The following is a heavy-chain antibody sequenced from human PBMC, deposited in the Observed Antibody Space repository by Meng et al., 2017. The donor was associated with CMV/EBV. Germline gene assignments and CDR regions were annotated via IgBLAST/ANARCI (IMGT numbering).Heavy chain of an antibody. CDR2: INPNSGGT. V-gene: IGHV1-2*02. CDR1: GYTFTGYY. CDR3: ARGRLIVVVPAAIAGVRIAAALSMDV. Sequence: ASVKVSCKASGYTFTGYYTHWVRQAPGQGLEWMGWINPNSGGTNYAQKFQGRVTMTRDTSISTAYMELSRLRSDDTAVYYCARGRLIVVVPAAIAGVRIAAALSMDVWGQGTTVTVSS. D-gene: IGHD2-2*01. J-gene: IGHJ6*02.